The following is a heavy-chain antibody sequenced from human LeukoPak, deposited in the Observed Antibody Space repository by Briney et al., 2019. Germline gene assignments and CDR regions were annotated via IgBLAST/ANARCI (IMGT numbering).Heavy chain of an antibody. Sequence: GGSLRLSCAASGFTFSNSAMSWVRQAPGKGLEWVSAISGSGSNTCYADSVKGRFTISRDTSKNTLYLQVNSLRAEDTALYYCAKAIVGVSGLGYWGQGTLVTVSS. D-gene: IGHD1-26*01. V-gene: IGHV3-23*01. CDR1: GFTFSNSA. J-gene: IGHJ4*02. CDR3: AKAIVGVSGLGY. CDR2: ISGSGSNT.